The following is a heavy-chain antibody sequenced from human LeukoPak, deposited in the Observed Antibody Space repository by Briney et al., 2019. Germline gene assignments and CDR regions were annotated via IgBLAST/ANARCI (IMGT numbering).Heavy chain of an antibody. V-gene: IGHV4-34*10. D-gene: IGHD3-16*02. J-gene: IGHJ6*02. Sequence: SETLSLTCAVYGGSFSGYYWSWIRQSPGKGLEWIGEVTHSGITNSNASPKSRVTMSVDMSKNQFSLKMTSVTAADTAVYYCARVLRYLYWTVDVWSQGTAITVSS. CDR2: VTHSGIT. CDR1: GGSFSGYY. CDR3: ARVLRYLYWTVDV.